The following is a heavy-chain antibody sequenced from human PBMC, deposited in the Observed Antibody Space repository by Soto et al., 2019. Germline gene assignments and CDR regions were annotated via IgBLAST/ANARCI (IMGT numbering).Heavy chain of an antibody. CDR3: AREDSIIIPAVSDF. CDR2: ISKSDYT. V-gene: IGHV3-21*01. D-gene: IGHD2-2*01. CDR1: GFAFNNYG. Sequence: GGSLRLSCTVSGFAFNNYGINWVRQAPGKGLEWVSSISKSDYTYYSDSVKGRFTISRDNAKNSVPLQMNTLRVEDTAVYYCAREDSIIIPAVSDFWGQGTLVTVSS. J-gene: IGHJ4*02.